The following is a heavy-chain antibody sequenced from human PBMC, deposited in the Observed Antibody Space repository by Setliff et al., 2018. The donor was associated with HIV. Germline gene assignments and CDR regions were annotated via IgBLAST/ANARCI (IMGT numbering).Heavy chain of an antibody. Sequence: GGSLRLSCAVSGFTFSTYGMHWVRQAPGKGLEWVTFIEHDGSKKFYADSVKGRFTISRDNYKNTLYLQMKSLRAEDTAVYYCARVSPWFDPWGQGTLVTVSS. CDR2: IEHDGSKK. V-gene: IGHV3-30*02. J-gene: IGHJ5*02. CDR1: GFTFSTYG. CDR3: ARVSPWFDP.